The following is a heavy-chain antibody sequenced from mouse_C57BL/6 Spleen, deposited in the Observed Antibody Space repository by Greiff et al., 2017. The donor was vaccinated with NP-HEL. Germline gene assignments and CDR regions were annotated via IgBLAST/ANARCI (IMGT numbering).Heavy chain of an antibody. CDR1: GFSLTSYG. V-gene: IGHV2-2*01. CDR3: ARNRLTRWYFDV. D-gene: IGHD2-14*01. J-gene: IGHJ1*03. CDR2: IWSGGST. Sequence: QVQLQQSGPGLVQPSQSLSITCTVSGFSLTSYGVHWVRQSPGKGLEWLGVIWSGGSTDYNAAFISRLSISKDNSKSQVFFKMNSLQADDTAIYYCARNRLTRWYFDVWGTGTTVTVSS.